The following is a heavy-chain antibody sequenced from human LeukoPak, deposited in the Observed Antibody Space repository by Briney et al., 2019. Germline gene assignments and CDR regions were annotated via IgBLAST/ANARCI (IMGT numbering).Heavy chain of an antibody. CDR1: GFTFSSYG. CDR3: AKDGPLFYYDSSGYGGYFDY. J-gene: IGHJ4*02. D-gene: IGHD3-22*01. V-gene: IGHV3-30*18. CDR2: ISYDGSNK. Sequence: GGSLRLSCAASGFTFSSYGMHWVRQAPGKGLEWVAVISYDGSNKYYADSVKGRFTISRDNSKNTLYLQMNSLRAEDTAVYYCAKDGPLFYYDSSGYGGYFDYWGQGTRVTVSS.